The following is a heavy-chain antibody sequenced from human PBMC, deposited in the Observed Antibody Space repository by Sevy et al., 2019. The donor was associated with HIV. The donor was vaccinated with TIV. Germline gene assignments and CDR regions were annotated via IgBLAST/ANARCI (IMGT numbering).Heavy chain of an antibody. CDR1: KFXFRSNG. J-gene: IGHJ5*02. CDR3: AKDLRVVIPAAMQPADL. D-gene: IGHD2-2*01. CDR2: INFDGSDR. Sequence: GGSLRLSCVASKFXFRSNGFHWVRQPPGKGLEWLSYINFDGSDRKYADSVKGRFTVSRDNSKNTLYLQMNSLRAEDTAVYYCAKDLRVVIPAAMQPADLWGQGTLVTVSS. V-gene: IGHV3-30*02.